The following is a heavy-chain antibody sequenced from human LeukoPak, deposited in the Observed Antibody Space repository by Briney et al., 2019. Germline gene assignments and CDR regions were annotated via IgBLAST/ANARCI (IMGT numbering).Heavy chain of an antibody. J-gene: IGHJ4*02. CDR1: GFTLSNAW. D-gene: IGHD6-19*01. CDR3: TTEVYSSGWYFY. CDR2: IKSKTDGGTT. V-gene: IGHV3-15*01. Sequence: GGSLRLSXAASGFTLSNAWMSWVRQAPGKGLEWVGRIKSKTDGGTTDYAAPVKGRLTISRDDSKNTLYMQINSLKTEDTAVYYCTTEVYSSGWYFYWGQGTLVTVSS.